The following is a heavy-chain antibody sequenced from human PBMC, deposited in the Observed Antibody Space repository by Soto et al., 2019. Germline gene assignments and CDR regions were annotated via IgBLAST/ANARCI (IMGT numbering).Heavy chain of an antibody. V-gene: IGHV1-18*01. D-gene: IGHD6-19*01. J-gene: IGHJ6*02. CDR1: GYTFTSYG. Sequence: ASVKVSCKASGYTFTSYGISWVRQAPGQGLERMGWISAYNGNTNYAQKHQGRVTMTTDTSTSTAYMELRSLRSYDTAAYYCARDVGAVAGYYYYGMDVWGQGTTVT. CDR3: ARDVGAVAGYYYYGMDV. CDR2: ISAYNGNT.